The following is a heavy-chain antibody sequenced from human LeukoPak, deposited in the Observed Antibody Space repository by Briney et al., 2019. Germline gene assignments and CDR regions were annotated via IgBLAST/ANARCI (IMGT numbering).Heavy chain of an antibody. CDR3: ARDLSEPHWYSSGWSLDV. V-gene: IGHV3-48*04. CDR2: ISRSSTI. D-gene: IGHD6-19*01. CDR1: GFTFGSYS. J-gene: IGHJ6*02. Sequence: GGSLRLSCAASGFTFGSYSMNWVRQAPGKGLEWVSYISRSSTIYYADSVKGRFTISRDNAKNSLYLQMNSLRAEDTAVYYCARDLSEPHWYSSGWSLDVWGQGTTVTVSS.